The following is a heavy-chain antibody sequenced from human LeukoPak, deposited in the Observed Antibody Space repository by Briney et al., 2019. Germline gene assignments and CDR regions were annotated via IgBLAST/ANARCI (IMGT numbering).Heavy chain of an antibody. Sequence: NASETLSLTCAVYGGSFSGYYWSWIRQPPGKGLEWIGEINHSRSTNYNPSLKSRVTISVDTSKNQFSLKLSSVTAADTAVYYCARGGLRVATILRPYYYLDYWGQGTLVTVSS. CDR2: INHSRST. CDR3: ARGGLRVATILRPYYYLDY. J-gene: IGHJ4*02. D-gene: IGHD5-12*01. CDR1: GGSFSGYY. V-gene: IGHV4-34*01.